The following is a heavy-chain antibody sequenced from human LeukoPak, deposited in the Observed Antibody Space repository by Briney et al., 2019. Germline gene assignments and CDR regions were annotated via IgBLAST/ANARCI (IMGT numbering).Heavy chain of an antibody. CDR2: IKSKTDGGTT. V-gene: IGHV3-15*01. Sequence: GGSLRLSCAASGFTFSNAWMSWVRQAPGKGLEWVCRIKSKTDGGTTDYAAPVKGRFTTSRDDSKNTLYVQMNSLKTEDTAVYYCTTGPYDYGSGTYYHWGQGTLVTVSS. J-gene: IGHJ4*02. CDR3: TTGPYDYGSGTYYH. D-gene: IGHD3-10*01. CDR1: GFTFSNAW.